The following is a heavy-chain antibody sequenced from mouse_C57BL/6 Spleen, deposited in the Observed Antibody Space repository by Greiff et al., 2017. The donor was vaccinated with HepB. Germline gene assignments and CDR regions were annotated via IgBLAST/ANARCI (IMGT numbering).Heavy chain of an antibody. D-gene: IGHD2-4*01. CDR2: IYPGDGDT. Sequence: QVHVKQSGPELVKPGASVKISCKASGYAFSSSWMNWVKQRPGKGLEWIGRIYPGDGDTNYNGKFKGKATLTADKSSSTAYMQLSSLTSEDSAVYFCARNYDYDGCFAYWGQGTLVTVSA. J-gene: IGHJ3*01. CDR3: ARNYDYDGCFAY. CDR1: GYAFSSSW. V-gene: IGHV1-82*01.